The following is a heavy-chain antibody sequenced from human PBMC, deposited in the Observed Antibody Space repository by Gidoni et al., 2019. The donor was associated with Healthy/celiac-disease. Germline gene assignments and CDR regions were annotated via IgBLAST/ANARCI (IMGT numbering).Heavy chain of an antibody. V-gene: IGHV3-30*03. CDR3: ARTATVNPAEIDY. J-gene: IGHJ4*02. Sequence: QVQLVESGGGVVQPGRSLRLSCAASGFTFSSYGMHWVRQAPGKGLEWVAVISYDGSNKYYADSVKGRFTISRDNSKNTLYLQMNSLRAEDTAVYYCARTATVNPAEIDYWGQGTLVTVSS. CDR1: GFTFSSYG. CDR2: ISYDGSNK. D-gene: IGHD4-17*01.